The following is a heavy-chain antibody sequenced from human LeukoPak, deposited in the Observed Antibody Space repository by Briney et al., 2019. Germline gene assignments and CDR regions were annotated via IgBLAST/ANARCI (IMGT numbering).Heavy chain of an antibody. CDR3: SRDASMDY. D-gene: IGHD2/OR15-2a*01. CDR1: GYILSNYA. J-gene: IGHJ4*02. CDR2: INTNTGNP. V-gene: IGHV7-4-1*02. Sequence: GASVKVSCKASGYILSNYALNWVRQAPGQGLEWMGWINTNTGNPTYAPDFTGRFVFSLDTSVNTAYLHINSLKAEDTAVYYCSRDASMDYWGQGTLVTVSS.